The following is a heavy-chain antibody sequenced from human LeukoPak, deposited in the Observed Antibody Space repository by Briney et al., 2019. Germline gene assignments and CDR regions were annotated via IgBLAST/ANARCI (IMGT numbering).Heavy chain of an antibody. J-gene: IGHJ3*02. D-gene: IGHD1-26*01. CDR1: GGTFSSYA. CDR3: ARDQAHPGRIVGATFSWAFDI. Sequence: SVKVSSKASGGTFSSYAISWVRQAPGQGLEWMGGIIPIFGTANYAQKFQGRVTITTDESTSTAYMELSGLRSEDTAVYYCARDQAHPGRIVGATFSWAFDIWGQGTMVTVSS. CDR2: IIPIFGTA. V-gene: IGHV1-69*05.